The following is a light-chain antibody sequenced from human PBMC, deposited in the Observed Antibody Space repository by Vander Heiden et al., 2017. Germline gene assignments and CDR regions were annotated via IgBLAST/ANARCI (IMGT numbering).Light chain of an antibody. J-gene: IGKJ2*01. CDR3: QQGHSVPYT. V-gene: IGKV1-39*01. CDR2: AAS. CDR1: SRISSH. Sequence: GARVTMTCRASSRISSHLNWYQQKPGESPTLLIYAASSLQGGVPSRFSGSGSGTDFTLTISRLKPEDAATYYCQQGHSVPYTFGQGTKLAIK.